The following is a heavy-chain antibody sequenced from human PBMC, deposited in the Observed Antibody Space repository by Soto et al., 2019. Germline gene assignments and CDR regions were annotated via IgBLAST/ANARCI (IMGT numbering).Heavy chain of an antibody. J-gene: IGHJ4*01. V-gene: IGHV3-72*01. Sequence: EVQLVESGGGLVQPGGSQRLSCAASGFTFSDHYMDWVRQAPGKGLGWVGRIRNKANSYTTDYAASVKGRFTISRDDSKDSLYLQRNSLKTEDTAIYYCARDSGKGAYFDYWGHGTLATVSS. CDR3: ARDSGKGAYFDY. CDR2: IRNKANSYTT. CDR1: GFTFSDHY. D-gene: IGHD1-26*01.